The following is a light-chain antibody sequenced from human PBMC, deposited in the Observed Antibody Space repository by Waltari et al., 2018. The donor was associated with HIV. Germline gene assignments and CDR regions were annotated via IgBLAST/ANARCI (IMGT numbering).Light chain of an antibody. CDR3: QHYNFWPYA. CDR2: KAS. V-gene: IGKV1-5*03. CDR1: QHISTW. Sequence: DIQMTQSPSTLSASVGDRVTITCRASQHISTWVAWFHKKPGKAPKTLIYKASELESGVPSRFSGSGSGTEFTLTISDLHPDDFATYFCQHYNFWPYAFGQGTKVEI. J-gene: IGKJ1*01.